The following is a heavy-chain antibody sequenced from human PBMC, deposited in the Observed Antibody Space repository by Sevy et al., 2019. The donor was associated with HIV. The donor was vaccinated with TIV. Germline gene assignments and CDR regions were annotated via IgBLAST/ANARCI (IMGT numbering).Heavy chain of an antibody. V-gene: IGHV3-30-3*01. CDR3: ARDRGGRGSGGYYYYYGMDV. Sequence: GGSLRLSCAASGFTFSSYAMHWVRQAPGKGLEWVAVISYDGSNKYYADSVKGRFTISRDNSKNTLYLQMNSLRAEETAVYYCARDRGGRGSGGYYYYYGMDVWGQGTTVTVSS. J-gene: IGHJ6*02. CDR1: GFTFSSYA. D-gene: IGHD3-10*01. CDR2: ISYDGSNK.